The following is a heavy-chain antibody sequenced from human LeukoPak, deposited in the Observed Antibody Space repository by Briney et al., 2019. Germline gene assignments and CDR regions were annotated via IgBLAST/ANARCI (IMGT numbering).Heavy chain of an antibody. CDR1: GFTFSSYA. CDR3: ARDPSETLGHYYYSYLDV. CDR2: ISGSSRTI. J-gene: IGHJ6*03. V-gene: IGHV3-48*02. Sequence: GGSLRLSCAASGFTFSSYAMSWVRQAPGKGLEWISYISGSSRTIYYADSVKGRFTVSRDNAKNSLYVQMNSLRDEDTAVYYCARDPSETLGHYYYSYLDVWGKGTTVTVSS.